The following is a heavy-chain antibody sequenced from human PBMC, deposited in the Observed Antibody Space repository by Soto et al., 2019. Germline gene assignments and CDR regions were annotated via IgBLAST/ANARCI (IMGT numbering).Heavy chain of an antibody. CDR1: GFTFGSYW. Sequence: EVQLVESGGGSVQTGGSLKISCAASGFTFGSYWMDWVRQAPGKGLVWVSRINGDGSRITYADSVKGRFTISRDNAQNTLYLQMTSLRADDSAVYDCSRETLWFGEAPRSGGQGTLGTVST. V-gene: IGHV3-74*01. CDR2: INGDGSRI. D-gene: IGHD3-10*01. CDR3: SRETLWFGEAPRS. J-gene: IGHJ4*02.